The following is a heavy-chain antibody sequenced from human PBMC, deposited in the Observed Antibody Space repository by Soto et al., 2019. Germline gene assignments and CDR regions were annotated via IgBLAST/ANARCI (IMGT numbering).Heavy chain of an antibody. CDR3: AREGGVGATTGWD. CDR1: GGTFSSYA. V-gene: IGHV1-69*06. D-gene: IGHD1-26*01. Sequence: QVQLVQSGAEVKKPGSSVKVSCKASGGTFSSYAISWVRQAPGQGLEWMGGIIPIFGTANYAQKFQGRVTITADITTSKAYMGLSSLRSGDTAVYYWAREGGVGATTGWDWGQGTLVTVSS. J-gene: IGHJ4*02. CDR2: IIPIFGTA.